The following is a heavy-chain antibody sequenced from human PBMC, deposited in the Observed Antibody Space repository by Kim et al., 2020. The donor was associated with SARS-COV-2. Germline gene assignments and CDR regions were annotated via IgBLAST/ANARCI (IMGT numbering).Heavy chain of an antibody. V-gene: IGHV3-33*01. CDR1: GFTFSSYG. Sequence: GGSLRLSCAASGFTFSSYGMHWVRQAPGKGLEWVAVIWYDGSNKYYADSVKGRFTISRDNSKNTLYLQMNSLRAEDTAVYYCATGRTYYYDSSGYYYYWGQGTLVTVSS. J-gene: IGHJ4*02. CDR2: IWYDGSNK. CDR3: ATGRTYYYDSSGYYYY. D-gene: IGHD3-22*01.